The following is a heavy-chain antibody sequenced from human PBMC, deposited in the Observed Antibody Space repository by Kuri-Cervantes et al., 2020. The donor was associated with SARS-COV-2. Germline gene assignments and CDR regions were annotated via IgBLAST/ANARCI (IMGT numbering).Heavy chain of an antibody. CDR3: AREGYSCGFDY. J-gene: IGHJ4*02. V-gene: IGHV4-4*02. CDR1: GGSITGSNW. Sequence: SCAVSGGSITGSNWWSWVRQPPGKGLEWIGEISHSGSTNYNPSLKNRVTISLDKSKNQFSLKLSSVTAADTAVYYCAREGYSCGFDYWDQGTLVTVSS. CDR2: ISHSGST. D-gene: IGHD1-1*01.